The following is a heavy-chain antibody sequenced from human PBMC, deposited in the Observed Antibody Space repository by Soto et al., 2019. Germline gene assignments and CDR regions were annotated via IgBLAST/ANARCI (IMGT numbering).Heavy chain of an antibody. D-gene: IGHD4-17*01. J-gene: IGHJ4*02. V-gene: IGHV3-66*01. CDR1: GFTVSTNY. CDR3: TRDPSVTTHY. CDR2: IYSGGNT. Sequence: GGSLRLSCAASGFTVSTNYMSWVRQAPGKGLEWVSVIYSGGNTYYTDSVKGRFTISRDNSKNTLYLQMNSLRAEDTAVYYCTRDPSVTTHYWGQGTLVTVSS.